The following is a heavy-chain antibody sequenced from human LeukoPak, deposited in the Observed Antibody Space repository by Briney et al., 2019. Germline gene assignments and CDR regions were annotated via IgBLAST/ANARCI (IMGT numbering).Heavy chain of an antibody. CDR2: IYSDGSGGNT. CDR1: GFTVSSNY. D-gene: IGHD6-13*01. Sequence: GGSLRLSCAASGFTVSSNYMSWVRQTPGKGLEWVSIIYSDGSGGNTYYADSVKGRFTVSRDNSKNTLYLQMHSLRAEDTAVYYCAKEPPYNSSWPYWGQGTLVTVSS. V-gene: IGHV3-53*01. J-gene: IGHJ4*02. CDR3: AKEPPYNSSWPY.